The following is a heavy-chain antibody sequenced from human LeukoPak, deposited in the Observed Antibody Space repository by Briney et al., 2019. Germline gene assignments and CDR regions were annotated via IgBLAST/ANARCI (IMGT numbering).Heavy chain of an antibody. V-gene: IGHV4-34*01. CDR2: INHSGST. Sequence: PSETLSLTCAVYGGSFSGYYWSWIRQPPGKGLEWIGEINHSGSTNYNPSLKSRVTISVDTSKNQFSLKLSSVTAADTAVYYCARDRSAAGHGDVDYWGQGTLVTVSS. CDR1: GGSFSGYY. D-gene: IGHD6-13*01. J-gene: IGHJ4*02. CDR3: ARDRSAAGHGDVDY.